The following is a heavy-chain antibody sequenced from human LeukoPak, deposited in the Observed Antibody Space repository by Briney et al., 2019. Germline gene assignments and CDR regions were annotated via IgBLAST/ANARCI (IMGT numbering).Heavy chain of an antibody. V-gene: IGHV1-18*04. D-gene: IGHD4-23*01. Sequence: ASVKVSCKASGYTFSGYYIHWVRQAPGQGLEWMGWISAYNGNTNCAQKLQGRVTMTTDTSTSTAYMELRSLRSDDTAVYYCARDLDYGGNPRGGWFDPWGQGTLVTVSS. CDR3: ARDLDYGGNPRGGWFDP. CDR2: ISAYNGNT. J-gene: IGHJ5*02. CDR1: GYTFSGYY.